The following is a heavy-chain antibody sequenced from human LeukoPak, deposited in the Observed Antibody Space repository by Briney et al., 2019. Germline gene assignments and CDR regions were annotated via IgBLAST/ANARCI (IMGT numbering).Heavy chain of an antibody. CDR2: IKQDGSEK. Sequence: GGSLRLSCAASGFTFSSYWMSWVRQAPGKGLEWVANIKQDGSEKYYVDSVKGRFTISRDNAKNSLYLQMNSLRAEDTAVYYFASVSPHPVTTLHYFDYWRQAPLVTVSS. D-gene: IGHD4-17*01. CDR1: GFTFSSYW. V-gene: IGHV3-7*01. J-gene: IGHJ4*02. CDR3: ASVSPHPVTTLHYFDY.